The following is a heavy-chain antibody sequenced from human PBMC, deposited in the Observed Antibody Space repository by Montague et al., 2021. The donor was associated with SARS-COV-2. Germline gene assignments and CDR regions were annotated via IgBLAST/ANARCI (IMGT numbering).Heavy chain of an antibody. V-gene: IGHV4-4*07. CDR1: GGSISSYY. CDR3: ARDRARAYDEGSGTYTWGGYGMDV. D-gene: IGHD3-10*01. CDR2: IYSSGST. J-gene: IGHJ6*02. Sequence: SETLSLTCTVSGGSISSYYWSWIRQPAGKGLEWIGRIYSSGSTNYNPSLKSHVTMSVDASKNQFSLKLSSVTAADTALYYCARDRARAYDEGSGTYTWGGYGMDVWGRGTTVTVSS.